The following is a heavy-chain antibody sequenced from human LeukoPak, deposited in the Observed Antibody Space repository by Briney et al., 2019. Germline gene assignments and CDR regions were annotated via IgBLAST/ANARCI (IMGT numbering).Heavy chain of an antibody. Sequence: PSETLSLTCAVSGGSISSSNWWSWVRQPPGKGLEWIGEIYHSGSTNYNPSLKSRVTISVDKSKNQFSLKLSSVTAADTAVYYCARGDYYDSSGYYYGYWGQGTLVTVSS. V-gene: IGHV4-4*02. D-gene: IGHD3-22*01. CDR2: IYHSGST. J-gene: IGHJ4*02. CDR3: ARGDYYDSSGYYYGY. CDR1: GGSISSSNW.